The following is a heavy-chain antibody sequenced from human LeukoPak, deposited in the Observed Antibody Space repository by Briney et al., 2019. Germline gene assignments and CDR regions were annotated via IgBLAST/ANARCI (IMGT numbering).Heavy chain of an antibody. CDR2: IKQDGSEK. CDR3: ARVGVYYDSSGKTAPDY. V-gene: IGHV3-7*01. J-gene: IGHJ4*02. D-gene: IGHD3-22*01. CDR1: GFTFSSYW. Sequence: GGSLRLSCAASGFTFSSYWMSWVRQAPGKGLEWVANIKQDGSEKYYVDSVKGRFTISRDNAKNSLYLQMNSLRAEDTAVYYCARVGVYYDSSGKTAPDYWGQGTLVTVSS.